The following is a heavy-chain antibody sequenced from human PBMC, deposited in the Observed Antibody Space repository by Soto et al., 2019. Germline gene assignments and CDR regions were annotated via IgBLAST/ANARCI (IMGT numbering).Heavy chain of an antibody. V-gene: IGHV4-30-2*01. CDR2: IYHSGST. CDR3: ARKHGTEKFDY. J-gene: IGHJ4*02. CDR1: GGSIISGGYS. Sequence: PSETLSLTCAVSGGSIISGGYSWIWIRQPPGKGLEWIGYIYHSGSTYYNPSLKSRVTISVDRSKNQFSLKLSSVTAADTAVYYCARKHGTEKFDYWGQGTLVTVS. D-gene: IGHD1-1*01.